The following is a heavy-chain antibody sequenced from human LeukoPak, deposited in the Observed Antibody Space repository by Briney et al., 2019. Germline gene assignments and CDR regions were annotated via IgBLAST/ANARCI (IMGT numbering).Heavy chain of an antibody. V-gene: IGHV4-31*03. Sequence: PSQTLSLTCTVSGGSISSGGYYWSWIRQHPGKGLEWIGYIYYSGSTNYNPSLKSRVTISVDTSKNQFSLKLSSVTAADTAVYYCASTYYDFWSAPIRTNYYYYGMDVWGQGTTVTVSS. CDR1: GGSISSGGYY. J-gene: IGHJ6*02. CDR2: IYYSGST. CDR3: ASTYYDFWSAPIRTNYYYYGMDV. D-gene: IGHD3-3*01.